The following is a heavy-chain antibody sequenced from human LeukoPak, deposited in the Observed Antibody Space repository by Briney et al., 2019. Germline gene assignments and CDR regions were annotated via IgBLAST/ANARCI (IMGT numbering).Heavy chain of an antibody. Sequence: KPSETLSLTCAVYGGSSSGYYWSWIRQPPGKGLEWIGEINHSGSTNYNPSLKSRVTISVDTSKNQFSLKLSSVTAADTAVYYCARVPGYYDSSGYYIPRGYYFDYWGQGTLVTVSS. J-gene: IGHJ4*02. V-gene: IGHV4-34*01. CDR2: INHSGST. CDR1: GGSSSGYY. D-gene: IGHD3-22*01. CDR3: ARVPGYYDSSGYYIPRGYYFDY.